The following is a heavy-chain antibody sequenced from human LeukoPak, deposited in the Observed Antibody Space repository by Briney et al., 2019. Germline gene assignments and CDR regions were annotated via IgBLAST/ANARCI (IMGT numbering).Heavy chain of an antibody. CDR2: ISAYDGNT. D-gene: IGHD3-22*01. Sequence: ASVKVSCKASGHTFTSYGISWVRQAPGQGLEWMGWISAYDGNTNYAQKLQGRVTMTTDTSTSTAYMELRSLRTDDTAVYYCARDSPDSRVGLTNTHAFDIWGQGTMVTVSS. V-gene: IGHV1-18*01. J-gene: IGHJ3*02. CDR1: GHTFTSYG. CDR3: ARDSPDSRVGLTNTHAFDI.